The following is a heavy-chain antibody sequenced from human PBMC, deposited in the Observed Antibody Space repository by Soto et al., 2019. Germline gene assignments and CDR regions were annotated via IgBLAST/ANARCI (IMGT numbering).Heavy chain of an antibody. CDR1: GFTFSDYY. Sequence: QVQLVESGGGLVKPGGSLRLSCAASGFTFSDYYMSWIRQAPGKGLEWVSYISPSGGTIYYADSVKGRFSLSRDNAKNSLYLQMNSLRAEDTAVYHCVRVGYAYGNDPWGQGTLVAVSS. J-gene: IGHJ5*02. D-gene: IGHD3-10*01. CDR2: ISPSGGTI. V-gene: IGHV3-11*01. CDR3: VRVGYAYGNDP.